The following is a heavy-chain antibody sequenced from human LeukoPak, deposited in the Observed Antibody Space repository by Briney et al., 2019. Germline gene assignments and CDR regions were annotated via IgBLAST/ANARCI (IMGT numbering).Heavy chain of an antibody. J-gene: IGHJ4*02. CDR2: IRYDGSNK. Sequence: GGSLRLSCAASGFTFSSYGMHWVRQAPGKGLEWVAFIRYDGSNKYYADSVKGRFTISRDNSKNTLYLQMNSLRAEDTAVYYCAKDRIKWEYHPDYWGQGTLVTVSS. V-gene: IGHV3-30*02. CDR3: AKDRIKWEYHPDY. D-gene: IGHD1-26*01. CDR1: GFTFSSYG.